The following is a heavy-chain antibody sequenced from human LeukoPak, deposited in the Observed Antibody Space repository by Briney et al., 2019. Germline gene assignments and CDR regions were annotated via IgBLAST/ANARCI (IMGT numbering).Heavy chain of an antibody. CDR2: IDPSDSYT. CDR3: ARDAAGVPAATDY. Sequence: GESLKISFKGSGYSFTSYWISWVRQMPGKGLEWMGRIDPSDSYTNYSPSFQGHVTISADKSISTAYLQWSSLKASDTAMYYCARDAAGVPAATDYWGQGTLVTVSS. CDR1: GYSFTSYW. D-gene: IGHD2-2*01. J-gene: IGHJ4*02. V-gene: IGHV5-10-1*01.